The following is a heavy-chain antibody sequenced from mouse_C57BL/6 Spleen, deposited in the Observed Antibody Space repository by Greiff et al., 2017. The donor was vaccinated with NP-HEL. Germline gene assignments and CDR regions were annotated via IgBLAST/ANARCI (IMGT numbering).Heavy chain of an antibody. D-gene: IGHD1-1*01. CDR1: GYTFTDYN. Sequence: EVQLQQSGPELVKPGALVKIPCKASGYTFTDYNMDWVKQSHGKSLEWIGDINPNNGGTIYNQKFKGKATLTVDKSSSTAYMELRSLTSEDTAVYYWARGGYYGSSYPDYWGQGTTLTVSS. J-gene: IGHJ2*01. CDR3: ARGGYYGSSYPDY. V-gene: IGHV1-18*01. CDR2: INPNNGGT.